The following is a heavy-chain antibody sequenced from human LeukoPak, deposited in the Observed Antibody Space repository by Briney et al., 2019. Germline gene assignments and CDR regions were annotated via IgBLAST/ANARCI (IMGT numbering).Heavy chain of an antibody. CDR3: ATDLGDPGVFDY. D-gene: IGHD4-17*01. Sequence: GASVKFSCKVSGYTLTELSVHWVRQAPGKGLEWMGGFDPEDGETIYAQKFQGRVTMTEDTSTDTAYMELSSLRSEDTAVYYCATDLGDPGVFDYWGQGTLVTVSS. J-gene: IGHJ4*02. CDR1: GYTLTELS. V-gene: IGHV1-24*01. CDR2: FDPEDGET.